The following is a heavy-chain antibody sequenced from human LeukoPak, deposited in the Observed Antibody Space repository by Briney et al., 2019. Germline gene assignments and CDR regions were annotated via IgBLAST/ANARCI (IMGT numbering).Heavy chain of an antibody. CDR1: GFTFSNYW. CDR3: ARVSAPELQLEYFQH. J-gene: IGHJ1*01. CDR2: ISSSSSYT. D-gene: IGHD6-13*01. V-gene: IGHV3-11*05. Sequence: GGSLRLSCAASGFTFSNYWMSWVRQAPGKGLEWVSYISSSSSYTNYADSVKGRFTISRDNAKNSLYLQMNSLRAEDTAVYYCARVSAPELQLEYFQHWGQGTLVTVSS.